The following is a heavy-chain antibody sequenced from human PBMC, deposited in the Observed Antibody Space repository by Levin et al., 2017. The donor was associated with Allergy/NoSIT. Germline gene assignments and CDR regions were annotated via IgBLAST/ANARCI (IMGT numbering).Heavy chain of an antibody. Sequence: GESLKISCKASGFTFGTDDVNWVRQAAGQGPEWVGWVSPNTGNVGYAEKFRGRVTMTRSASTSTFDMELTSLSYYDTAIYYCAQGVLSGFDLWGQGTLVTVSS. V-gene: IGHV1-8*01. CDR1: GFTFGTDD. CDR2: VSPNTGNV. D-gene: IGHD6-19*01. J-gene: IGHJ3*01. CDR3: AQGVLSGFDL.